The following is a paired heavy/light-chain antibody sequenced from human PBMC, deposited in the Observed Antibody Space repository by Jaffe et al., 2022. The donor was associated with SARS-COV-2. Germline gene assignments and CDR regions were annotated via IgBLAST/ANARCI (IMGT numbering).Heavy chain of an antibody. CDR2: IYTSGST. Sequence: QVQLQESGPGLVKPSQTLSLTCTVSGGSISSGSYYWSWIRQPAGKGLEWIGRIYTSGSTNYNPSLKSRVTISVDTSKNQFSLKLSSVTAADTAVYYCARGGPLKTTVPSNYYYGMDVWGQGTTVTVSS. V-gene: IGHV4-61*02. CDR3: ARGGPLKTTVPSNYYYGMDV. D-gene: IGHD4-17*01. J-gene: IGHJ6*02. CDR1: GGSISSGSYY.
Light chain of an antibody. Sequence: DIQMTQSPSSLSASVGDRVTITCRASQSISSYLNWYQQKPGKAPKLLIYAASSLQSGVPSRFSGSGSGTDFTLTISSLQPEDFATYYCQQSYSTRTFGQGTKVEIK. CDR3: QQSYSTRT. CDR2: AAS. V-gene: IGKV1-39*01. J-gene: IGKJ1*01. CDR1: QSISSY.